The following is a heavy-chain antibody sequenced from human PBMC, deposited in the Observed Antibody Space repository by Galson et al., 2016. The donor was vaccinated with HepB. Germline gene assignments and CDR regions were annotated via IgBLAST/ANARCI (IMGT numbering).Heavy chain of an antibody. J-gene: IGHJ3*01. CDR3: ARDNWSVLRAFDF. D-gene: IGHD3-3*01. CDR1: GGSISHYY. V-gene: IGHV4-59*01. Sequence: SETLSLTCTVSGGSISHYYWNWIRQSPGKGPEWIGFICYSGSTGYNPSLRSRVTISVDTSKNRFSLKLSSVTAADTAVYYCARDNWSVLRAFDFWGQGTMVAVSS. CDR2: ICYSGST.